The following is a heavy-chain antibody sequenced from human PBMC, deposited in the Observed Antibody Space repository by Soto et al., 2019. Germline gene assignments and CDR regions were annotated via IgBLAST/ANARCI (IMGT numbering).Heavy chain of an antibody. CDR2: TSYDGSNK. J-gene: IGHJ1*01. CDR1: GFTFRSYV. D-gene: IGHD3-16*01. V-gene: IGHV3-33*05. CDR3: ARWGTTGGLDG. Sequence: QVQLVESGGGVVQPGTSLRLSCVGSGFTFRSYVIHWVRQAPGKGLEWVALTSYDGSNKDYGASVKGRFTISRDNSRKTVELQKDSPRSEDPALYFWARWGTTGGLDGWGQGTLVSVSS.